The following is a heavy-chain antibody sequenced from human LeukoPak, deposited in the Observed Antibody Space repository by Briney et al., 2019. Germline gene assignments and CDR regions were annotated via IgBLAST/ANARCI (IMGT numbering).Heavy chain of an antibody. Sequence: PGRSLRLSCAASGITFSSYAMHWVRQAPGKGLEWVAIISYDGSNKYYADSVKGRFTISRDNSKNTLYLQMNSLRAEDTAVYYCARGLGGDYWGQGTLVTVSS. J-gene: IGHJ4*02. V-gene: IGHV3-30-3*01. D-gene: IGHD3-10*01. CDR2: ISYDGSNK. CDR3: ARGLGGDY. CDR1: GITFSSYA.